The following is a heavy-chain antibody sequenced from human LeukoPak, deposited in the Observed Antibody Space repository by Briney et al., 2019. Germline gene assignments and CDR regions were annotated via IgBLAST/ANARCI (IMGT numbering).Heavy chain of an antibody. J-gene: IGHJ6*03. CDR2: IIPIFGTA. CDR3: ARDRTLITMVRGDYYYYVDV. D-gene: IGHD3-10*01. Sequence: GASVKVSCKASGGTFSSYAISWVRQAPGQGLEWMGGIIPIFGTANYAQKFQGRVTITADKSTSTAYMELSSLRSEDTAVYYCARDRTLITMVRGDYYYYVDVWGKGTTVTVSS. V-gene: IGHV1-69*06. CDR1: GGTFSSYA.